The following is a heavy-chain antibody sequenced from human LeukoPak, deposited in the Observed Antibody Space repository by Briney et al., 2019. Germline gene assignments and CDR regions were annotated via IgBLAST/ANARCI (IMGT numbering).Heavy chain of an antibody. CDR3: ARRNCSGGSCNYYYYGMDV. Sequence: SETLSLTCTVSGGSISSGGYYWSWIRQHPGKGLEWIGYIYYSGSTYYNPSLKSRVTISVDTSKNQFSLKLSSVTAADTAVYYCARRNCSGGSCNYYYYGMDVWGQGTTVTVSS. CDR1: GGSISSGGYY. D-gene: IGHD2-15*01. V-gene: IGHV4-31*03. CDR2: IYYSGST. J-gene: IGHJ6*02.